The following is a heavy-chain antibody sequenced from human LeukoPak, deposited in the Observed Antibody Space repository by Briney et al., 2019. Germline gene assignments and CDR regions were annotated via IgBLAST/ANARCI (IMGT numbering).Heavy chain of an antibody. V-gene: IGHV4-39*07. J-gene: IGHJ4*02. D-gene: IGHD6-19*01. CDR2: IYYSGST. CDR3: ARGRTVAATAD. Sequence: PSETLSLTCTVSVGSISSSSYYWGWIRQSPGSGLEWIGSIYYSGSTYYNPSLKSRVTISIDTSKNQFSLKLNSVTAADTAVYYCARGRTVAATADWGQGTLVTVSS. CDR1: VGSISSSSYY.